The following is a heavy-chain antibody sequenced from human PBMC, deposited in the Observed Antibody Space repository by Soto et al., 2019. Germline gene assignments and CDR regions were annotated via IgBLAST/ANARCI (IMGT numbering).Heavy chain of an antibody. J-gene: IGHJ5*02. CDR2: ISAYNGNT. V-gene: IGHV1-18*01. CDR3: ARDLRQWLVRYHH. D-gene: IGHD6-19*01. Sequence: GASVKVSCTASGYTFTSYCISWVRHAPGQGLEWMGWISAYNGNTNYAQKLQGRVTMTTDTSTSTAYMELRSLRSDDTAVYYCARDLRQWLVRYHHWGQGRLLTVSS. CDR1: GYTFTSYC.